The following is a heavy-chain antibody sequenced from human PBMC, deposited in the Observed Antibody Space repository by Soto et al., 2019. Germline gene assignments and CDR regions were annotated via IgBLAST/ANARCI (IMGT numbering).Heavy chain of an antibody. CDR3: ARAPIMTSIVVVPAARIQHYYYYMDV. D-gene: IGHD2-2*01. CDR1: GGSISSGVYY. Sequence: SETLSLTCTVSGGSISSGVYYWSWIRQHPGKGLKWIGYIYYSGSTYYNPSLKSRVTISVDTSKNQFSLKLSSVTAADTAVYYCARAPIMTSIVVVPAARIQHYYYYMDVWGKGTTVTVS. V-gene: IGHV4-31*03. CDR2: IYYSGST. J-gene: IGHJ6*03.